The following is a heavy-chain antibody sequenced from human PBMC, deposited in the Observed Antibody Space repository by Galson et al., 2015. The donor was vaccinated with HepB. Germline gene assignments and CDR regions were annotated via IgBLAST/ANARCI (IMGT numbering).Heavy chain of an antibody. Sequence: SLRLSCAASGFTFSSYAMSWVRQAPGKGLEWVSAISGSGGSTYYADSVKGRFTISRDNSKNTLYLQMNSLRAEDTAVYYCAKSPGVRGVIIDYWGQGTLVTVSS. CDR1: GFTFSSYA. CDR2: ISGSGGST. D-gene: IGHD3-10*02. CDR3: AKSPGVRGVIIDY. J-gene: IGHJ4*02. V-gene: IGHV3-23*01.